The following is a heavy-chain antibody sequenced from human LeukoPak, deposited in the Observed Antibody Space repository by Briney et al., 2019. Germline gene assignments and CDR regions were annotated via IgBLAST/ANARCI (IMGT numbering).Heavy chain of an antibody. CDR3: ARGSHYYYDSSGYNY. CDR1: GFTVSSNY. CDR2: IGTAGDT. V-gene: IGHV3-13*01. D-gene: IGHD3-22*01. Sequence: GGSLRLSCAASGFTVSSNYMSWVRQAPGKGLEWVSAIGTAGDTYYPGSVKGRFTISRENARNSLYLQMNSLRAEDTAVYYCARGSHYYYDSSGYNYWGQGTLVTVSS. J-gene: IGHJ4*02.